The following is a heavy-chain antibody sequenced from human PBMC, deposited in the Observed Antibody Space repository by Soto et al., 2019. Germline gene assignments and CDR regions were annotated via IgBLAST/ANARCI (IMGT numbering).Heavy chain of an antibody. J-gene: IGHJ5*02. CDR2: IYYSGST. D-gene: IGHD3-3*02. Sequence: PSETPSPPRTVSGGSLSRSSYYRGRVRPPPGKGLEWIGSIYYSGSTYYNPSLKSRVTISVDTSKNQFSLKLSSVTAADTAVYYCASPKIAFYNWFDPWGQGTLVTVSS. V-gene: IGHV4-39*01. CDR3: ASPKIAFYNWFDP. CDR1: GGSLSRSSYY.